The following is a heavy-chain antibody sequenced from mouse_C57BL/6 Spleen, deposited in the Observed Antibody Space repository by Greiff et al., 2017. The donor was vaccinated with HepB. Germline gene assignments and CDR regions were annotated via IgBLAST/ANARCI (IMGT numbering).Heavy chain of an antibody. Sequence: EVQVVESGGGLVKPGGSLKLSCAASGFTFSSYTMSWVRQTPEKRLEWVATISGGGGNTYYPDSVKGRFTISRDNAKNTLYLQMSSLRSEDTALYYCARQGRGYFDYWGQGTTLTVSS. CDR2: ISGGGGNT. CDR1: GFTFSSYT. CDR3: ARQGRGYFDY. J-gene: IGHJ2*01. D-gene: IGHD3-3*01. V-gene: IGHV5-9*01.